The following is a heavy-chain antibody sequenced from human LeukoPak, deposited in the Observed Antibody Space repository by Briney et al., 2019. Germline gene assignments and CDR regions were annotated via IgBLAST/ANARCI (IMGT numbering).Heavy chain of an antibody. CDR1: GYTFTGYY. J-gene: IGHJ3*02. V-gene: IGHV1-2*02. Sequence: GALVKVSCKASGYTFTGYYMHWVRQAPGQGLEWMGWINPNSGGTNYAQKFQGRVTMTRDTSISTAYMELSRLRSDDTAVYYCARVDLTYYYGSGSSIPAAFDIWGQGTMVTVSS. CDR2: INPNSGGT. CDR3: ARVDLTYYYGSGSSIPAAFDI. D-gene: IGHD3-10*01.